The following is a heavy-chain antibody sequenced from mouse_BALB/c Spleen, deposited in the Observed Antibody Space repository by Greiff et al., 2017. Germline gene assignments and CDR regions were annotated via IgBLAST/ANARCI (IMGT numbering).Heavy chain of an antibody. V-gene: IGHV2-6-7*01. J-gene: IGHJ4*01. CDR3: ARDPPHYYGSSYAMDY. CDR2: IWGDGST. Sequence: QVKLMESGPGLVAPSQSLSITCTVSGFSLTGYGVNWVRQPPGKGLEWLGMIWGDGSTDYNSALKSRLSISKDNSKSQVFLKMNSLQTDDTARYYCARDPPHYYGSSYAMDYWGQGTSVTVSS. D-gene: IGHD1-1*01. CDR1: GFSLTGYG.